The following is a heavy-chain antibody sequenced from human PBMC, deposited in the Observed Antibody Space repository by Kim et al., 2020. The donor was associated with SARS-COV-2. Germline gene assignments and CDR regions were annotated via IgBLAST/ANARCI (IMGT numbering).Heavy chain of an antibody. CDR2: IYYSGST. CDR1: GDSMSSYY. CDR3: ARDLRGYGDYFDF. D-gene: IGHD5-12*01. J-gene: IGHJ4*02. Sequence: SETLSLTCTVSGDSMSSYYWSWIRQPPGKGLEWIGYIYYSGSTNYNPSLKSRVTISLDTSKNQFSLKLSSVTAADTAVYYCARDLRGYGDYFDFWGQGTLVTFPS. V-gene: IGHV4-59*01.